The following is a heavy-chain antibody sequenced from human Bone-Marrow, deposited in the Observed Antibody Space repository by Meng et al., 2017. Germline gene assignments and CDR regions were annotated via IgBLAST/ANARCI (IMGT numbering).Heavy chain of an antibody. CDR2: ISGSGGST. D-gene: IGHD1-26*01. J-gene: IGHJ5*02. CDR1: GFTFSSYG. CDR3: AKDYSDPTPQVGATAPAFDP. Sequence: GGSLRLSCAASGFTFSSYGMHWVRQAPGKGLEWVSAISGSGGSTYYADSVKGRFTISRDNSKNTLYLQMNSLRAEDTAVYDCAKDYSDPTPQVGATAPAFDPWGQGTLVTVSS. V-gene: IGHV3-23*01.